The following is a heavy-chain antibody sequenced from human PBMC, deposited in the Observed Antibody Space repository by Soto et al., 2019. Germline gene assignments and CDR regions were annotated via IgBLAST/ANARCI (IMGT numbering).Heavy chain of an antibody. V-gene: IGHV4-59*01. CDR1: GGSISSYY. D-gene: IGHD5-18*01. CDR2: IYYSGST. J-gene: IGHJ4*02. CDR3: ARWRYVYSFDY. Sequence: SETLSLTCTVSGGSISSYYWSWIRQPPGKGLEWIGYIYYSGSTNYNPSLKSRVTISVDTSKNQFSLKLSSVTAADTAVYYCARWRYVYSFDYWGQGTLVTVSS.